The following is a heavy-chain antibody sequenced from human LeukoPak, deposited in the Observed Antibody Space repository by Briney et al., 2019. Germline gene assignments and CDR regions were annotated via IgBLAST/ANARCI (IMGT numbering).Heavy chain of an antibody. CDR3: ARLGGYSSGPGAFDI. D-gene: IGHD6-19*01. J-gene: IGHJ3*02. Sequence: SETLSLTCTVSGGSISSSSYYWGWIRQPPGKGLEWIGSIYYSGSTYYNPSLKSRVTISVDTSKNQFSLKLSSVTAADTAVYYCARLGGYSSGPGAFDIWGQGTMVTVSS. CDR2: IYYSGST. CDR1: GGSISSSSYY. V-gene: IGHV4-39*01.